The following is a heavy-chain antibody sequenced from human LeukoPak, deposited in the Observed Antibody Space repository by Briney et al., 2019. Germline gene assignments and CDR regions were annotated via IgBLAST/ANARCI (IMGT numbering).Heavy chain of an antibody. CDR1: GYTFTSYG. CDR3: ARDSSCCYPEARDNWFDP. D-gene: IGHD2-2*01. J-gene: IGHJ5*02. Sequence: ASVKVSCTASGYTFTSYGISWVRQAPGQGLEWMGWISAYNGNTNYAQKLQGRVTMTTDTSTSTAYMELRSLRSDDTAVYYCARDSSCCYPEARDNWFDPWGQGTLVTVSS. CDR2: ISAYNGNT. V-gene: IGHV1-18*01.